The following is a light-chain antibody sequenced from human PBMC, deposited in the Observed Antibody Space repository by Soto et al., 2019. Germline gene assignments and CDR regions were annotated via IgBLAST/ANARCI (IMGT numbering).Light chain of an antibody. CDR2: TNN. J-gene: IGLJ2*01. CDR1: NSNIGSNT. CDR3: ATWDDSLSGPV. V-gene: IGLV1-44*01. Sequence: QLVLTQPPSASGTPGQRVAISCSGSNSNIGSNTVNWYQQLPGTAPKLLIYTNNQRPSGVPDRFSGSKSGTSASLAISGLQFEDEADYYCATWDDSLSGPVFGGGTKLTVL.